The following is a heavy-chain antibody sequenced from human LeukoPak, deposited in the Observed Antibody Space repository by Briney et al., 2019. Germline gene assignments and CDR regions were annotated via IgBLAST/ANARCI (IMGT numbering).Heavy chain of an antibody. CDR3: ARDHSSSWYRFCPVYY. J-gene: IGHJ4*02. Sequence: GGSLRLSCAASGFTFNSYGMNWVRQAPGKGLEWVSYIGYSGSSIYYADSVKGRFTTSRDNAKKSLHLQMNSLRAEDTAVYYCARDHSSSWYRFCPVYYWGQGNLITVSS. V-gene: IGHV3-48*01. CDR2: IGYSGSSI. CDR1: GFTFNSYG. D-gene: IGHD6-13*01.